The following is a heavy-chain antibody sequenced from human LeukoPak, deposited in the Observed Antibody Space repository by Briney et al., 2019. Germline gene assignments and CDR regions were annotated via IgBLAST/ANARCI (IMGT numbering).Heavy chain of an antibody. CDR1: VLTFSSYS. J-gene: IGHJ4*02. V-gene: IGHV3-23*01. Sequence: GGSLRLSCAASVLTFSSYSMSWVRQAPGKGLEWVSAISGSGGRTYYAASVKGRFTISRDNSKNTLYLQMNSLRAEDTAVYYCAKGIVGATDYFDYWGQGTLVTVSS. CDR3: AKGIVGATDYFDY. D-gene: IGHD1-26*01. CDR2: ISGSGGRT.